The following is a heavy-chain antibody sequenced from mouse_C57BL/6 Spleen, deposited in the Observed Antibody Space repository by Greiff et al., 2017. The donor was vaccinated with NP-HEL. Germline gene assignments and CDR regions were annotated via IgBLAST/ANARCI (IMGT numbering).Heavy chain of an antibody. D-gene: IGHD1-1*01. V-gene: IGHV14-4*01. Sequence: EVQLQQSGAELVRPGASVKLSCTASGFNIKDDYMHWVKQRPEQGLEWIGWIDPENGDTESASKFQGKATITADTSSNTAYLQLSSLTSEDTAVYYCTTGGGNYYGSSPAWFAYWGQGTLVTVAA. J-gene: IGHJ3*01. CDR2: IDPENGDT. CDR3: TTGGGNYYGSSPAWFAY. CDR1: GFNIKDDY.